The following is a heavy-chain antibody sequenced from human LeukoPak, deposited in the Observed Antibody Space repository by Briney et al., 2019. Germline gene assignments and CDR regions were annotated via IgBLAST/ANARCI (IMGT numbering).Heavy chain of an antibody. CDR1: GFTFSSYA. CDR3: ARVVGAGYFDL. J-gene: IGHJ2*01. V-gene: IGHV3-7*01. Sequence: GGSLRLSCAASGFTFSSYAMSWVRQAPGKGLEWVANINQDGSGKYYVDSVKGRFTISRDNAKNSLYLQMNSLRAEDTAVYYCARVVGAGYFDLWGRGTLVTVSS. D-gene: IGHD1-26*01. CDR2: INQDGSGK.